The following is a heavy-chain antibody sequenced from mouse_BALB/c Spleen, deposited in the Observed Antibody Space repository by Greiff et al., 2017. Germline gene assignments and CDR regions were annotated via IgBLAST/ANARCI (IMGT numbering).Heavy chain of an antibody. CDR3: ARGVYYA. CDR2: ISSGGSYT. D-gene: IGHD2-1*01. V-gene: IGHV5-6*02. Sequence: DVKLVESGGDLVKPGGSLKLSCAASGFTFSSYGMSWVRQTPDKRLEWVATISSGGSYTYYPDSVKGRFTISRDNAKNTLYLQMSSLKSEDTAMYYCARGVYYAWGQGTLVTVSA. CDR1: GFTFSSYG. J-gene: IGHJ3*01.